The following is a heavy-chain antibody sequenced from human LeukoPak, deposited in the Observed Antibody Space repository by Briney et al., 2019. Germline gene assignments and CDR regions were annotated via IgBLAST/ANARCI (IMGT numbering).Heavy chain of an antibody. J-gene: IGHJ4*02. CDR1: GFTFSSYW. CDR2: INSDGSST. CDR3: ASVAVAGTLDY. Sequence: GGSLRLSCAASGFTFSSYWMHWVRQAPGKGLVWVSRINSDGSSTHYADSVKGRFTISRDNAKNTLYLQMNSLRAEDTAVYYCASVAVAGTLDYWGQGTLVTVSS. D-gene: IGHD6-19*01. V-gene: IGHV3-74*01.